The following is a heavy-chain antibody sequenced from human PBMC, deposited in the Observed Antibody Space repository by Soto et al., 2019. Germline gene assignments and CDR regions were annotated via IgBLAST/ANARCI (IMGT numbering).Heavy chain of an antibody. CDR2: ISWNSGSI. CDR1: GFTFDDYA. D-gene: IGHD6-19*01. V-gene: IGHV3-9*01. J-gene: IGHJ4*02. CDR3: AKAGRSGWYVYFDY. Sequence: ESVGGLVQPGRSLRLSCAASGFTFDDYAMHWVRQAPGKGLEWVSGISWNSGSIGYADSVKGRFTISRDNAKNSLYLQMNSLRAEDTALYYCAKAGRSGWYVYFDYWGQGTLVTVSS.